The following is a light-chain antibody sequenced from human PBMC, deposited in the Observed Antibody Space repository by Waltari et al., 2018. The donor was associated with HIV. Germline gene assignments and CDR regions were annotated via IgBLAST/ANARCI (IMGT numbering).Light chain of an antibody. V-gene: IGKV4-1*01. Sequence: DIVMTQSPDSLTVSLGARATINCRSRQSLLYRSNNKNYLAWYQQKPGQPPKLLFYWASTRESGVSNRFSGSESGTNFTLTISDLQADDVALYYCQQYYSTPRTFGQGTRLEI. CDR2: WAS. J-gene: IGKJ2*01. CDR1: QSLLYRSNNKNY. CDR3: QQYYSTPRT.